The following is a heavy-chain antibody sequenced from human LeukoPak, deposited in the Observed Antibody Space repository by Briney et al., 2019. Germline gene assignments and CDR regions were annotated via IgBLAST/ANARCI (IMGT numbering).Heavy chain of an antibody. CDR1: GFTFSSYG. CDR3: ARSGSTYYYGMDV. CDR2: IWYDGTDK. J-gene: IGHJ6*02. Sequence: GGSLRLSCAASGFTFSSYGMHWVRQGPGKGLEWVTFIWYDGTDKNYADSVKGRFTISRDNSKNTLYLQMNSLRAEDTAVYYCARSGSTYYYGMDVWGQGTTVTVCS. V-gene: IGHV3-33*01. D-gene: IGHD3-10*01.